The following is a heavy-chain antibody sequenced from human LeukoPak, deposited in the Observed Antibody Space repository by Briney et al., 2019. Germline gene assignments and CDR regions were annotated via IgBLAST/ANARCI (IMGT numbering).Heavy chain of an antibody. V-gene: IGHV1-69*13. CDR3: ARGPDSSSWYYRQGWYFDY. D-gene: IGHD6-13*01. CDR2: IIPIFGTA. J-gene: IGHJ4*02. CDR1: GGTFSSYA. Sequence: SVKVSCKASGGTFSSYAISWVRQAPGQGLEWMGGIIPIFGTANYAQKFQGRVTITADESTSTAYMELSSLRSEDTAVYYCARGPDSSSWYYRQGWYFDYWGQGTLVTVSS.